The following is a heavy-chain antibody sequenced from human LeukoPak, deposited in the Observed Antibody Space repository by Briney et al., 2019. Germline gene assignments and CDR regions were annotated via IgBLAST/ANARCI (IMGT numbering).Heavy chain of an antibody. CDR3: ARHRGRYSSSWFSSFNFGFDY. V-gene: IGHV5-51*01. J-gene: IGHJ4*02. CDR2: IYPGDSDT. Sequence: GESLKISCKGSGYSFTSYWIGWVRQMPGKGLEWMGIIYPGDSDTRYSPSFQGQVTIPADKSISTAYLQWSSLKASDTAMYYCARHRGRYSSSWFSSFNFGFDYWGQGTLVTVSS. CDR1: GYSFTSYW. D-gene: IGHD6-13*01.